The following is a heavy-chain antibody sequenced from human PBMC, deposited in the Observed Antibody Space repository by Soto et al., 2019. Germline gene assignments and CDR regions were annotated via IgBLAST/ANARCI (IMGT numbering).Heavy chain of an antibody. Sequence: EVQLVESGGGLVQPGGSLRLSCAASGFTFSSYWMSWVRQAPGKGLELVANIKQDGSEKYYVDSVKGRFTISRDNAKNSLYLQMNSLRAEDTAVYYCARDGEWFGEAAFDYWGQGTLVTVSS. V-gene: IGHV3-7*04. CDR3: ARDGEWFGEAAFDY. CDR2: IKQDGSEK. D-gene: IGHD3-10*01. CDR1: GFTFSSYW. J-gene: IGHJ4*02.